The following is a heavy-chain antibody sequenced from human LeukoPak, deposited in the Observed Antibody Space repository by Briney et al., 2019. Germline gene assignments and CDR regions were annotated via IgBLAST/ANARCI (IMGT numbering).Heavy chain of an antibody. CDR2: INGGSGNT. J-gene: IGHJ4*02. D-gene: IGHD3-22*01. Sequence: ASVKVSCKASGYTFTDYTMHWLRQAPGQRLDWMGWINGGSGNTKYSPEFRGRVIITRDTSASTAYMELSSLRSEDTAVYYCANPRYDSSGYYYVDWGQGTLVTVSS. CDR3: ANPRYDSSGYYYVD. V-gene: IGHV1-3*01. CDR1: GYTFTDYT.